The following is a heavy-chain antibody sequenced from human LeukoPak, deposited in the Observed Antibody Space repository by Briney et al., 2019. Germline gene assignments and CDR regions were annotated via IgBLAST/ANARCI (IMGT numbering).Heavy chain of an antibody. CDR1: GFTVSSNY. J-gene: IGHJ4*02. Sequence: GGSLRLSCAASGFTVSSNYMSWVRQAPGKGLEWVSVIYSGGSTYYADSVKGRFTISRHNSKNTLYLQMNSLGAEDTAVYYCARGGEYSSSWVRYYFDYWGQGTLVTVSS. CDR3: ARGGEYSSSWVRYYFDY. D-gene: IGHD6-6*01. CDR2: IYSGGST. V-gene: IGHV3-53*04.